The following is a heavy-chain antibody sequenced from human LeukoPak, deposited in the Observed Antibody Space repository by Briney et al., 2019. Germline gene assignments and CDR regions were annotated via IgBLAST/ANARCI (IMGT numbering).Heavy chain of an antibody. CDR2: INHSGST. V-gene: IGHV4-34*01. J-gene: IGHJ4*02. CDR1: GGSFSGYY. D-gene: IGHD3-9*01. CDR3: AGTLRYFDWSAY. Sequence: SETLSLTCAVYGGSFSGYYWSWIRQPPGKGLEWIGEINHSGSTNYNPSLKSRVTISVDTSKNQFSLKLSSVTAADTAVYYCAGTLRYFDWSAYWGQGTLVTVSS.